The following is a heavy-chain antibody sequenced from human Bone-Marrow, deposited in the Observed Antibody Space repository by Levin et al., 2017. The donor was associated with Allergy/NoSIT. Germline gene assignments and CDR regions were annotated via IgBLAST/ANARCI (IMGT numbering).Heavy chain of an antibody. V-gene: IGHV4-59*01. CDR2: IFYKGTP. J-gene: IGHJ6*02. CDR1: HESISSYY. Sequence: SETLSLTCTVSHESISSYYWNWIRQSPGKGLEWIGYIFYKGTPNYNPSLGSRVTISTDTSKNQISLKLTSVTATETAVYYCARDRDPYYVSGSRDNGMDVWGQGTTVTV. D-gene: IGHD3-10*01. CDR3: ARDRDPYYVSGSRDNGMDV.